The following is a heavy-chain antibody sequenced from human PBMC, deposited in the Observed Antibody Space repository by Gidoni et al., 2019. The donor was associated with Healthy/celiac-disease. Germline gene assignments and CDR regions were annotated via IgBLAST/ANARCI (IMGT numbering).Heavy chain of an antibody. J-gene: IGHJ3*02. D-gene: IGHD1-7*01. V-gene: IGHV3-21*01. CDR1: GFTFSSYS. Sequence: EVQLVESGGGLVKPGGSLRLSCAASGFTFSSYSMNWVRQAPGKGLECVSSISSSSSYIYYADSVKGRFTISRDNAKNSLYLQMNSLRAEDTAVYYCARQENYEGSDAFDIWGQGTMVTVSS. CDR2: ISSSSSYI. CDR3: ARQENYEGSDAFDI.